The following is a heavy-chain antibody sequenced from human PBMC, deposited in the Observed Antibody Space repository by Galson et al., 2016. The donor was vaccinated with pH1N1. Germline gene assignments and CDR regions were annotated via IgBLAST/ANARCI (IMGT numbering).Heavy chain of an antibody. CDR1: GFTVSSNY. CDR3: ARVGDFWSYYYYNMDV. Sequence: SLRLSCAASGFTVSSNYMSWVRQAPGKGLEWVSLIYSGGRTYYADSVKGRFTNSRDNSKNTLSLQMNSLRVEDTAVYYCARVGDFWSYYYYNMDVWGQGTTVTVSS. J-gene: IGHJ6*02. D-gene: IGHD3-3*01. CDR2: IYSGGRT. V-gene: IGHV3-53*01.